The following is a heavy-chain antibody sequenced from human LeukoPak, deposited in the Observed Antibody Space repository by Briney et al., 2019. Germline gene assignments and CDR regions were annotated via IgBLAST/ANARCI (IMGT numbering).Heavy chain of an antibody. J-gene: IGHJ4*02. V-gene: IGHV4-31*03. CDR1: GGSSRSGGYY. Sequence: PPETLSLSCTVSGGSSRSGGYYWSWIRQHPGNGLEWIGYIYYSGSTYYNPSLKSRVTISVDTSKNQFSLKLSSVTAADTAVYYCARDHSGSFLGYWGQGTLVTVSS. CDR2: IYYSGST. D-gene: IGHD1-26*01. CDR3: ARDHSGSFLGY.